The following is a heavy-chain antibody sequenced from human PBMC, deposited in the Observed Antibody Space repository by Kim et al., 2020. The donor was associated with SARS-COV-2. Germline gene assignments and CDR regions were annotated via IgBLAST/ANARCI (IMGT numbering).Heavy chain of an antibody. CDR1: GGSFSGYY. D-gene: IGHD3-10*01. CDR2: INHSGST. Sequence: SETLSLTCAVYGGSFSGYYWSWIRQPPGKGLEWIGEINHSGSTNYNPSLKSRVTISVDTSKNQFSLKLSSVTAADTAVYYCAREPEGYYYGSGRQRYYYYYYMDVWGKGTTVTVSS. V-gene: IGHV4-34*01. J-gene: IGHJ6*03. CDR3: AREPEGYYYGSGRQRYYYYYYMDV.